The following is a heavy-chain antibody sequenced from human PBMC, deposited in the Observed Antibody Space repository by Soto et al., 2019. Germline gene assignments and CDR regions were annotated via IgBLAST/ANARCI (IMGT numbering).Heavy chain of an antibody. CDR1: GGTFSIYG. CDR2: IIPILTTP. Sequence: SVKVSCKASGGTFSIYGFSWVRQAPGQGPEWIGGIIPILTTPNYAQKFQGRVMIVADESTTTVYMELSSLKFEDTAVYYCATSVGIAPTGEDGMDVWGQGTSVAVSS. V-gene: IGHV1-69*13. CDR3: ATSVGIAPTGEDGMDV. J-gene: IGHJ6*02. D-gene: IGHD2-8*02.